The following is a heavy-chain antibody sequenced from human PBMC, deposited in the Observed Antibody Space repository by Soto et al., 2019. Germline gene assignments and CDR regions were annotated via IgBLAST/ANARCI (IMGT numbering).Heavy chain of an antibody. V-gene: IGHV1-46*01. CDR2: INPSGGST. CDR3: ARGSWYYDSSGYSPFDI. J-gene: IGHJ4*02. D-gene: IGHD3-22*01. Sequence: QVQLVQSGAEVKKPGASVKVSCKASGYTFTSYYMHWVRQAPGQGLEWMGIINPSGGSTSYAQKFPGRVTMTRDTSTSTVYMELSSLRSEDTAVYYCARGSWYYDSSGYSPFDIWGQGTLVTVSS. CDR1: GYTFTSYY.